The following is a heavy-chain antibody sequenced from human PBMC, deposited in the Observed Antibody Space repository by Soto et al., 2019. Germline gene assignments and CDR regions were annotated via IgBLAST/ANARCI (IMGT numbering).Heavy chain of an antibody. Sequence: GEALKISCKGSGYSFTSYWIGWVRQMPGKGLEWMGIIYPGDSDTRYSPSFQGQVTISADKSISTAYLQWSSLKASDTAMYYCAKGAAGWSQGDAFEIWGQGTMVTVSS. CDR2: IYPGDSDT. CDR1: GYSFTSYW. V-gene: IGHV5-51*01. J-gene: IGHJ3*02. D-gene: IGHD3-16*01. CDR3: AKGAAGWSQGDAFEI.